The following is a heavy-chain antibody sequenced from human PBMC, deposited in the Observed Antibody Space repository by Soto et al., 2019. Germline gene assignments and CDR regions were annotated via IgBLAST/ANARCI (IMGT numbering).Heavy chain of an antibody. CDR3: ARRRSSPTYYYHGMDV. D-gene: IGHD6-13*01. CDR2: INHSGST. Sequence: QVQLQQWGAGLLKPSETLSLTCAVYGGSFSGYYWSWIRQPPGKGLEWIGEINHSGSTNYNPSLKSRVTISVDTSKNQFSLKLSSVTAADTAVYYCARRRSSPTYYYHGMDVWGQGTTVTVSS. CDR1: GGSFSGYY. J-gene: IGHJ6*02. V-gene: IGHV4-34*01.